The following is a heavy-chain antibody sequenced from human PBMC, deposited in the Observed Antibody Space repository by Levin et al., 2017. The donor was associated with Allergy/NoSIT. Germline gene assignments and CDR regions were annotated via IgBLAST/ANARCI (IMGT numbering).Heavy chain of an antibody. J-gene: IGHJ5*02. V-gene: IGHV3-21*01. CDR1: GFTFSSYS. CDR3: ARGRSQTLYSNWFDP. Sequence: LSLTCAASGFTFSSYSMNWVRQAPGKGLEWVSSISSSSSYIYYADSVKGRFTISRDNAKNSLYLQMNSLRAEDTAVYYCARGRSQTLYSNWFDPWGQGTLVTVSS. CDR2: ISSSSSYI. D-gene: IGHD1-26*01.